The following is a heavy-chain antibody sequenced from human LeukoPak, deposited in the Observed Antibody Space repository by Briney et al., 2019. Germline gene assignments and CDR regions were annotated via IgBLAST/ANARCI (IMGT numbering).Heavy chain of an antibody. CDR3: ARDQADYWSGYSLDAFDI. V-gene: IGHV3-48*04. CDR1: GFIFSSYS. D-gene: IGHD3-3*01. CDR2: IDSSSSSI. J-gene: IGHJ3*02. Sequence: GGSLRLSCETSGFIFSSYSMIWVRQAPGKGLEWVSYIDSSSSSIYYAESVRGRFTISRDNAKNSLYLQMNSLRAEDTALYYCARDQADYWSGYSLDAFDIWGQGTMVTVSS.